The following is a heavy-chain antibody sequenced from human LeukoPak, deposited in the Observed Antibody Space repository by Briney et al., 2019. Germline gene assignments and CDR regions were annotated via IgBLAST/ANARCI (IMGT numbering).Heavy chain of an antibody. D-gene: IGHD3-10*01. Sequence: GGSLRLSCAASGFTFSTNSMNWVRQAPGKGLEWVSYISSSSSTIYYADSVKGRFTISRDNAKNSLYPQMNSLRAEDTAVYYCARGSGSYWGQGTLVTVSS. CDR3: ARGSGSY. CDR1: GFTFSTNS. V-gene: IGHV3-48*01. CDR2: ISSSSSTI. J-gene: IGHJ4*02.